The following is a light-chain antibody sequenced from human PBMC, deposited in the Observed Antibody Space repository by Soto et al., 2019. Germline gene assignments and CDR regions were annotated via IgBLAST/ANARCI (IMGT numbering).Light chain of an antibody. CDR2: DVT. CDR3: SSYASINIVV. V-gene: IGLV2-14*01. CDR1: SSDVGGYNY. J-gene: IGLJ2*01. Sequence: QSALTQPASASGSPGQSITISCTGTSSDVGGYNYISWYQQHPGKAPKLMIYDVTNRPSGVSNRFSGSKSGNTASLTISGLQAEDEADYYCSSYASINIVVFGGGTKLTVL.